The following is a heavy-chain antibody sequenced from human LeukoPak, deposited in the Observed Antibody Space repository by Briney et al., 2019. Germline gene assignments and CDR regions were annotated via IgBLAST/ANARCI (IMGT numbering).Heavy chain of an antibody. V-gene: IGHV1-46*01. Sequence: ASVKVSCKASDSTFISYYIHWVRQAPGQGLEWMGIVIPSGGSTTYAQTFQGRVTMTRDTSTRTVYMELSSLRSEDTAVYYCARVVTDSSGWYHFDYWGQGTLVTVSS. J-gene: IGHJ4*02. D-gene: IGHD6-19*01. CDR1: DSTFISYY. CDR3: ARVVTDSSGWYHFDY. CDR2: VIPSGGST.